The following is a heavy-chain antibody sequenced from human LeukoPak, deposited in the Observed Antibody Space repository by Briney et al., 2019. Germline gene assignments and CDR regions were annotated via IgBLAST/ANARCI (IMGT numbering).Heavy chain of an antibody. CDR3: ARGTTVTTVLYYYYMDV. CDR1: GFTVSSNY. J-gene: IGHJ6*03. D-gene: IGHD4-17*01. CDR2: IYSGGST. Sequence: GGSLRLSCAASGFTVSSNYMSWVRQAPGKGLEGVTVIYSGGSTYYADSVKGRFTISRDNSKNTLYLQMNSLRAEDTAVYYCARGTTVTTVLYYYYMDVWGKGTTVTVSS. V-gene: IGHV3-53*01.